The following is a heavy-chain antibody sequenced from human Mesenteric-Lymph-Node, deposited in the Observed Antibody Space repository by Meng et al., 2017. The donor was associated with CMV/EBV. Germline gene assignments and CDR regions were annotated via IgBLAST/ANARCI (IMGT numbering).Heavy chain of an antibody. V-gene: IGHV4-38-2*02. J-gene: IGHJ4*02. CDR3: ARVPSSSSLN. Sequence: GSLRLSCTVSGYSISSGYYWGWIRQPPGKGLEWIGSIYHSGSTCYNPSLKSRVTISVDTSKNQFSLKLSSVTAADTAVYYCARVPSSSSLNWGQGTLVTVSS. D-gene: IGHD6-6*01. CDR2: IYHSGST. CDR1: GYSISSGYY.